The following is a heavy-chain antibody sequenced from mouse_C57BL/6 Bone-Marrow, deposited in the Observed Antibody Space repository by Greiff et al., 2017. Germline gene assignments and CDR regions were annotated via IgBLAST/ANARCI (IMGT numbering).Heavy chain of an antibody. D-gene: IGHD2-3*01. CDR1: GYTFTSYW. CDR2: IDPSDSYT. V-gene: IGHV1-59*01. CDR3: ARCPYDGYYVYWYFDV. Sequence: QVQLQQPGAELVRPGTSVKLSCKASGYTFTSYWMHWVKQRPGQGLEWIGVIDPSDSYTNYNQKFKGKATLTVDKSSSTAYMQLSSLTSEDSAVYYCARCPYDGYYVYWYFDVWGTGTTVTVSS. J-gene: IGHJ1*03.